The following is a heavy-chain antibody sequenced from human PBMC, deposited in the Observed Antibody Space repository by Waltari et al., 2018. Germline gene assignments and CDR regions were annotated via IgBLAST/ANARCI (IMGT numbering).Heavy chain of an antibody. Sequence: DVQLAESGGGLVQPGGSLRLSCGASGFTFSRYWMSWVRQTPGKGLQWVANINYDGSQKYYVDSVKGRFTISRDNAKNSVYLQMNSLRVEDTAVYYCAKSRGFEYWGQGALITVSS. V-gene: IGHV3-7*01. CDR1: GFTFSRYW. CDR2: INYDGSQK. J-gene: IGHJ4*02. CDR3: AKSRGFEY. D-gene: IGHD2-2*01.